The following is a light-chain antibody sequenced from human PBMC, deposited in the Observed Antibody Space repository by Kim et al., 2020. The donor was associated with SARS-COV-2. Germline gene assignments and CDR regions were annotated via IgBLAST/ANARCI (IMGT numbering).Light chain of an antibody. V-gene: IGKV1-39*01. CDR1: QSMSTL. CDR3: QQSFTTPQIT. J-gene: IGKJ5*01. Sequence: SGGDIVTITCRASQSMSTLLSWYQQRPGKAPRLLIYGASTLQSGVPSRFSGSGSGTDFTLTISFLQPEDLATYYCQQSFTTPQITFGQGTRLEIK. CDR2: GAS.